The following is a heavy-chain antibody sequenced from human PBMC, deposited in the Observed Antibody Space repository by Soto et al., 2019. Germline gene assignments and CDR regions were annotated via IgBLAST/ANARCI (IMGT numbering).Heavy chain of an antibody. CDR2: IIPIFGTA. CDR3: ARGDEYYDFWSGYYSWFDP. V-gene: IGHV1-69*13. D-gene: IGHD3-3*01. CDR1: GGTFSSYA. J-gene: IGHJ5*02. Sequence: VASVKVSCKASGGTFSSYAISWVRQAPGQGLEWMGGIIPIFGTANYAQKFQGRVTITADESTSTAYMELSSLRSEDTAVYYCARGDEYYDFWSGYYSWFDPWGQGTLVTVSS.